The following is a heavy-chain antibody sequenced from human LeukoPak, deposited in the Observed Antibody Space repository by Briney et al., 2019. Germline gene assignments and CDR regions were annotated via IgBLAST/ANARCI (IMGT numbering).Heavy chain of an antibody. Sequence: GESLKISCKGSGYSFTNYWIAWVRQMPGKGLEWMGIIYPDDSDARYSPSFQGQVTISVDKSISTAYLQWNSLKASDTAMYYCARQPPAGSGGYYYMDVWGKGTTVTVSS. D-gene: IGHD3-10*01. V-gene: IGHV5-51*01. CDR1: GYSFTNYW. CDR2: IYPDDSDA. CDR3: ARQPPAGSGGYYYMDV. J-gene: IGHJ6*03.